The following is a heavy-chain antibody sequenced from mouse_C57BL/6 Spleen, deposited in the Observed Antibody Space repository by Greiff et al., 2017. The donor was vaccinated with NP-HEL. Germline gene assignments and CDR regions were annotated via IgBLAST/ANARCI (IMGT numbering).Heavy chain of an antibody. CDR2: IDPEDGDT. J-gene: IGHJ2*01. V-gene: IGHV14-1*01. CDR3: TTGTTVVASLDY. D-gene: IGHD1-1*01. Sequence: EVQLQQSGAELVRPGASVKLSCTASGFNIKDYYMHWVKQRPEQGLEWIGRIDPEDGDTEYAPKFQGKATMTADTSSNTAYLQLSSLTSEDTAVYYCTTGTTVVASLDYWGQGTTLTVSS. CDR1: GFNIKDYY.